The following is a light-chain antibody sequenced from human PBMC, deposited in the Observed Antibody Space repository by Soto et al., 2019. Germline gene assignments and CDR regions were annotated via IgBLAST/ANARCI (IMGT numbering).Light chain of an antibody. CDR2: PAS. V-gene: IGKV3-20*01. CDR3: QQCGSSPWT. Sequence: VLSLSPCTLSFTPGERATLSWRASPSVSSPYLAWYQQKPGQDPRLLIYPASGRATGIPDRFSGGGSGTDFTLTISRLEPEDVAVYYCQQCGSSPWTFGQGTKVDI. CDR1: PSVSSPY. J-gene: IGKJ1*01.